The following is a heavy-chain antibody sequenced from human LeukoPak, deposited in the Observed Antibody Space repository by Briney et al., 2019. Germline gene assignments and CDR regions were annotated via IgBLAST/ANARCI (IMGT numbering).Heavy chain of an antibody. CDR3: ASEYSSSSHYFDY. CDR1: GFTFSSYW. CDR2: INQDGSQK. D-gene: IGHD6-6*01. J-gene: IGHJ4*02. Sequence: GGSLRLSCTASGFTFSSYWMSWVRQAPGKGLEWVAHINQDGSQKYYVDSVKGRFTISRDNAKNSLYLQMNSLRAEDTAVYYCASEYSSSSHYFDYWGQGTLVTVSS. V-gene: IGHV3-7*01.